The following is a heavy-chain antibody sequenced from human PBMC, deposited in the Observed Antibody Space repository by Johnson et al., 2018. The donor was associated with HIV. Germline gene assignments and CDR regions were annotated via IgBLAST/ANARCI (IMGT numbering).Heavy chain of an antibody. CDR1: GFTFNDAW. CDR2: ISSKTDGGTT. J-gene: IGHJ3*01. Sequence: MQLVESGGGLVKPGGSLRVSCAASGFTFNDAWMNWVRRAPGKGLEWVGRISSKTDGGTTDYSAAVKGRFSISRDDSKNTLYLQMNSLKSTQASIVSESGPYGGFHVWGQGTMVTVSS. V-gene: IGHV3-15*01. D-gene: IGHD4/OR15-4a*01. CDR3: SGPYGGFHV.